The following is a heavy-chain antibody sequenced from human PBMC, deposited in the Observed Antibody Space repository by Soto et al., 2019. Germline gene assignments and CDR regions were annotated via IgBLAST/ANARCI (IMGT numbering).Heavy chain of an antibody. Sequence: PGGSLRLSCGASGFTFSSYWMHWVRQAPGKGLVWVSHINSDASSTTYADSVKGRFTIYRDNAKNTLYLQMNSLRAEDTAVYYCARVTSSSYYFDYWGQGTLVTVSS. V-gene: IGHV3-74*01. J-gene: IGHJ4*02. D-gene: IGHD6-6*01. CDR2: INSDASST. CDR3: ARVTSSSYYFDY. CDR1: GFTFSSYW.